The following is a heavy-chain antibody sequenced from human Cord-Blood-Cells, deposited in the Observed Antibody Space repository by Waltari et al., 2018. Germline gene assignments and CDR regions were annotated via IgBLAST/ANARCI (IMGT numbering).Heavy chain of an antibody. CDR1: GGSFSGYY. V-gene: IGHV4-34*01. J-gene: IGHJ4*02. CDR2: IKHSGST. CDR3: ARSNEAVAGTFDY. D-gene: IGHD6-19*01. Sequence: QVQLQQWGAGLLKPSETLSLTCAVYGGSFSGYYWSWIRQPPGTGLEWIGEIKHSGSTNSNPSLKSRVTISVDTSNNQFALKLSSVTAADTAVYYCARSNEAVAGTFDYWGQGTLVTVSS.